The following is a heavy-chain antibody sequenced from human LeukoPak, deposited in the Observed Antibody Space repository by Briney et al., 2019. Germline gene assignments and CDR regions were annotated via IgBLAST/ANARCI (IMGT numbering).Heavy chain of an antibody. D-gene: IGHD1-26*01. V-gene: IGHV3-64*01. CDR1: GFTFSNYA. J-gene: IGHJ5*02. Sequence: GGSLRLSCAASGFTFSNYAMHWVRQAPGKGLEYVSAISSNGGNRYYANSVKGRFTISRDNPKNTLYLQMGSLRAEDMAVYYCARVRANGATSGWFDPWAREPWSPSPQ. CDR2: ISSNGGNR. CDR3: ARVRANGATSGWFDP.